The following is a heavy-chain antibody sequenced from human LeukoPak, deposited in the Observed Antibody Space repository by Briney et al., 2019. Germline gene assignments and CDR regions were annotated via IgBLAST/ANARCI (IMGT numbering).Heavy chain of an antibody. CDR3: AREGEPTPVDY. J-gene: IGHJ4*02. V-gene: IGHV1-2*02. D-gene: IGHD3-16*01. Sequence: GASVKVSCKASGYTFTSYGISWVRQAPGQGLEWMGWINPNSGGTNYAQKFQGRVTMTRDTSISTAYMELSRLRSDDTAVYYCAREGEPTPVDYWGQGTLVTVSS. CDR1: GYTFTSYG. CDR2: INPNSGGT.